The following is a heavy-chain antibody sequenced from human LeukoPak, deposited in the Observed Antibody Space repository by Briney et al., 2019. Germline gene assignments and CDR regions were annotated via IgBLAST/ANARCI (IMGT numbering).Heavy chain of an antibody. V-gene: IGHV4-30-2*01. Sequence: SETLSLTCAVSGGSISSGGYSWSWIRQPPGKGLEWIGYIYHSGSTYYNPSLKSRVTISVDRSKNQFSLKLSSVTAADTAVYYCARGQTVSGYYNNWFDPWGQGTLVTVSS. CDR3: ARGQTVSGYYNNWFDP. CDR1: GGSISSGGYS. J-gene: IGHJ5*02. CDR2: IYHSGST. D-gene: IGHD5-12*01.